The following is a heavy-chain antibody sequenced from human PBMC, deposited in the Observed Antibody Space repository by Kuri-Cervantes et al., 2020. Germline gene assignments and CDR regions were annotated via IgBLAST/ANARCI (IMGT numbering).Heavy chain of an antibody. CDR1: GYTFTGYY. CDR3: AREPPQEYSYGSANWFDP. CDR2: INPNSGGT. V-gene: IGHV1-2*02. D-gene: IGHD5-18*01. Sequence: ASVKVSCKASGYTFTGYYMHWVRQAPEQGLEWMGWINPNSGGTNYAQKFQCRVTMTRDTSISTAYMELSRLRSDDTAVYYCAREPPQEYSYGSANWFDPWGQGTLVTVSS. J-gene: IGHJ5*02.